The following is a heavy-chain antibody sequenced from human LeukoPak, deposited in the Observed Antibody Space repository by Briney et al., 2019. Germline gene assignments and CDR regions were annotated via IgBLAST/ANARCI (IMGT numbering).Heavy chain of an antibody. J-gene: IGHJ6*02. D-gene: IGHD4-17*01. V-gene: IGHV1-24*01. CDR2: FDPEDGET. CDR1: GYTLTELS. Sequence: ASVKVSCKVSGYTLTELSMHWVRQAPGKGLEWMGGFDPEDGETIYARKFQGRVTMTEDTSTDTAYMELSSLRSEDTAVYYCATDSGYGDYYYYYGMDVWGQGTTVTVSS. CDR3: ATDSGYGDYYYYYGMDV.